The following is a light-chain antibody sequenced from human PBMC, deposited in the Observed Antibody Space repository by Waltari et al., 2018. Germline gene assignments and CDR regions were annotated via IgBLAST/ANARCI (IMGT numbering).Light chain of an antibody. CDR1: QGINNY. CDR2: YAS. Sequence: DIQMTQSPSSLSASVGDTVTITCRTSQGINNYLAWYQQKPGKAPKPLIYYASHLESGVPSRFSGSGSGTDFTLIITNLQPEDFATYYCQQHNSYPRTFGQGTKVEIK. CDR3: QQHNSYPRT. J-gene: IGKJ1*01. V-gene: IGKV1-16*01.